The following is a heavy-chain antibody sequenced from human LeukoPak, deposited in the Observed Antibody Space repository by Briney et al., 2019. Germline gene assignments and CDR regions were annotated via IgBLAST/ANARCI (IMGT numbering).Heavy chain of an antibody. V-gene: IGHV1-18*01. J-gene: IGHJ4*02. CDR3: ARDLLLILTGYYREALDY. CDR1: GYTLTSYG. CDR2: ISAYNGNT. Sequence: ASVKVSCKASGYTLTSYGISWVRQAPGQGLEWMGWISAYNGNTNYAQKLQGRVTMTTDTSTSTAYMELRSLRSDDTAVYYCARDLLLILTGYYREALDYWGQGTLVTVSS. D-gene: IGHD3-9*01.